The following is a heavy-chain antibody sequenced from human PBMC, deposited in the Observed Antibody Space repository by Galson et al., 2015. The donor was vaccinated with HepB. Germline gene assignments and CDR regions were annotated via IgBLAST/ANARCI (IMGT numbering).Heavy chain of an antibody. CDR2: INAGNGNT. CDR3: ASDPSGTRVAFDI. Sequence: SVKVSCKASGYTFTSYAMHWVRQAPGQRLEWMGWINAGNGNTKYSQKFQGRVTITRDTSASTAYMELSSLRSEDTAVYYCASDPSGTRVAFDIWGQGTMVTVSS. J-gene: IGHJ3*02. V-gene: IGHV1-3*01. D-gene: IGHD1-26*01. CDR1: GYTFTSYA.